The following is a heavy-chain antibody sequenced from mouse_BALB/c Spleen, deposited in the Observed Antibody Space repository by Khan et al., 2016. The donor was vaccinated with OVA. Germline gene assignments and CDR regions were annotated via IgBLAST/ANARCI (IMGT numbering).Heavy chain of an antibody. J-gene: IGHJ3*01. CDR2: IFPGSVIT. CDR1: GYTFSSYW. Sequence: QVQLQQSGGDLLKPGASVKISCKATGYTFSSYWIEWVKQRPGHGLEWIGQIFPGSVITTYNEKFKGKATFTADPSSNTADMQLSIMTSEDSAGYYCARGGYGCFAYWGQGTLVTVSA. CDR3: ARGGYGCFAY. V-gene: IGHV1-9*01. D-gene: IGHD2-2*01.